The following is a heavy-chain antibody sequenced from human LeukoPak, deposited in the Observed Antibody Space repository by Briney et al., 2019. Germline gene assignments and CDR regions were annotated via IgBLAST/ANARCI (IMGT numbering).Heavy chain of an antibody. CDR2: FDPEDGKT. CDR3: ATNTPTLKNYYHRGDVYDL. V-gene: IGHV1-24*01. D-gene: IGHD3-22*01. Sequence: ASVKVSCKVSGYTLTELSVHWVRQASGKGLEWMGGFDPEDGKTIYAQKFQGRVTMTEDTSTDTAYMELSSLRSEDTAVYYCATNTPTLKNYYHRGDVYDLWGQGTMVTVSP. CDR1: GYTLTELS. J-gene: IGHJ3*01.